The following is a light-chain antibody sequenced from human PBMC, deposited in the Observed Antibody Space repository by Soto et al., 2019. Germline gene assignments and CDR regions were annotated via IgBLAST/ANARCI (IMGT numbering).Light chain of an antibody. CDR1: QSLSGW. J-gene: IGKJ4*01. CDR3: QQYNSYLVT. V-gene: IGKV1-5*01. Sequence: DIRMTQSPSTLSASVGDRVTITCRASQSLSGWLAWYQQTPGKDTQLLMYDASTLQSGVPSRFSGSGSGTEFTLTISSLQPDDFATYYCQQYNSYLVTFGGGTKVDI. CDR2: DAS.